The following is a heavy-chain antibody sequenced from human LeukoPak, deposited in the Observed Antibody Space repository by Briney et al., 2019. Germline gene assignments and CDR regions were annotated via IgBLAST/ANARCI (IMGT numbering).Heavy chain of an antibody. J-gene: IGHJ4*02. CDR1: GYTFTSYY. Sequence: ASVKVSCKASGYTFTSYYMHWVRQAPGQGLEWMGIINPSGGSTSYAQKFQGRVTMTRDTSISTAYMELSRLRSDDTAVYYCARSTPYYDILTDWGQGTLVTVSS. D-gene: IGHD3-9*01. V-gene: IGHV1-46*01. CDR3: ARSTPYYDILTD. CDR2: INPSGGST.